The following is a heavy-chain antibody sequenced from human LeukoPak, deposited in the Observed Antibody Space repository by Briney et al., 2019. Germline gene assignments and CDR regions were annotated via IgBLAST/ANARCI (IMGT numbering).Heavy chain of an antibody. CDR1: GGSFSGYY. Sequence: SETLSLTCAVYGGSFSGYYWSWIRQPPGKGLEWIGEINHSGSTNYNPSLKGRVTISVDTSKNQFSLKLSSVTAADTAVYYCARGGYDFWSGYFDPYYFDYWGQGTLVTVSS. CDR2: INHSGST. J-gene: IGHJ4*02. V-gene: IGHV4-34*01. CDR3: ARGGYDFWSGYFDPYYFDY. D-gene: IGHD3-3*01.